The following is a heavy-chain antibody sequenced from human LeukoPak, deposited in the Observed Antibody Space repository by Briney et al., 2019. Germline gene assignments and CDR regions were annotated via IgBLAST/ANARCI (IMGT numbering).Heavy chain of an antibody. Sequence: GASVKVSCKVSGYTLTELSMHWVRQAPGKGLEWMGGFYPEDGETIYAQKFQGRVTMTEDTSTDTAYMELSSLRSEDTAVYYCATEGGTCSGGSCYQFDYWGQGTLVTVSS. J-gene: IGHJ4*02. CDR2: FYPEDGET. CDR1: GYTLTELS. CDR3: ATEGGTCSGGSCYQFDY. V-gene: IGHV1-24*01. D-gene: IGHD2-15*01.